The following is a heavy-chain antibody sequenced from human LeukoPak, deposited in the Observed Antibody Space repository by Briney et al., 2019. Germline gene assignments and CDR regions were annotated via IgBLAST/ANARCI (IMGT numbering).Heavy chain of an antibody. CDR2: ISVSGTKT. D-gene: IGHD4-17*01. V-gene: IGHV3-23*01. J-gene: IGHJ4*02. CDR3: ANEIRPNDY. Sequence: GGSLRLSCAASEFDFGTHAMTWVRQAPGKGLEWVSAISVSGTKTYYADSVKGRFTISRDNSKDTLYLQMYSLRAEDTAVYYCANEIRPNDYWGQGTLVTVSS. CDR1: EFDFGTHA.